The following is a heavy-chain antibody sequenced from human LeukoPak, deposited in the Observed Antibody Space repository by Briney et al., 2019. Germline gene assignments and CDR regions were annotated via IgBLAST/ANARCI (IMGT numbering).Heavy chain of an antibody. Sequence: GGSLRFSCAASGFTFSSYGMHWVRQAPGKGLEWVAFIRYDGSNKYYADSVKGRFTISRDNSKNTLYLQMNSLRAEDTAVYYCAKDRSIAVADEPSYYFDYWGQGTLVTVSS. D-gene: IGHD6-19*01. V-gene: IGHV3-30*02. J-gene: IGHJ4*02. CDR1: GFTFSSYG. CDR2: IRYDGSNK. CDR3: AKDRSIAVADEPSYYFDY.